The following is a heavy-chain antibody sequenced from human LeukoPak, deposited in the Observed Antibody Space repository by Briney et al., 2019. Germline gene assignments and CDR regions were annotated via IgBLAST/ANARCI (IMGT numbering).Heavy chain of an antibody. CDR1: GGSFSGYY. CDR3: ARGHGMDV. V-gene: IGHV4-34*01. J-gene: IGHJ6*02. Sequence: SETLSLTCAVYGGSFSGYYWSWIRQPPGKGLEWIGEINHSGSTNYNPSLKSRVTISVDTSKNQFSLKLSSVTAADTAVYYGARGHGMDVWGQGTTVTVSS. CDR2: INHSGST.